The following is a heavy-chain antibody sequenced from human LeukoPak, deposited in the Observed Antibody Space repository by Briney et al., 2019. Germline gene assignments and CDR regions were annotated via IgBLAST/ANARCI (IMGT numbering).Heavy chain of an antibody. CDR1: GYTLTELS. J-gene: IGHJ4*02. CDR3: ATAPYDSSGYYYYYFDY. D-gene: IGHD3-22*01. CDR2: SDPEDHET. V-gene: IGHV1-24*01. Sequence: ASVKVSCKVSGYTLTELSMHWVRQAPGKGLEWMGGSDPEDHETVYAQKFQGRVTMTEDTSTDTAYMELSSLRSEDTAVYYCATAPYDSSGYYYYYFDYWGQGTLVTVSS.